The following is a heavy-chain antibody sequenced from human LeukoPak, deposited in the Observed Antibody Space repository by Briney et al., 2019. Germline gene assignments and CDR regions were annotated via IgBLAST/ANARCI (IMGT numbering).Heavy chain of an antibody. CDR1: GYTFTGYY. CDR3: ARGGYSYGYPEANDY. Sequence: ASVKVSCKASGYTFTGYYMHWVRQAPGQGLEWMGWINPNSGGTNYAQKFQRRVTMTRDTSISTAYMELSRLRSDDTAVYYCARGGYSYGYPEANDYWGQGTLVTVSS. D-gene: IGHD5-18*01. CDR2: INPNSGGT. J-gene: IGHJ4*02. V-gene: IGHV1-2*02.